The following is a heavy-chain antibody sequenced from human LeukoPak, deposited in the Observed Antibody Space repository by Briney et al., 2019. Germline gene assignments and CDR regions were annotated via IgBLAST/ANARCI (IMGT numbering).Heavy chain of an antibody. D-gene: IGHD3-9*01. Sequence: ASVKVSCKASGCTFTSYYMHWVRQAPGQGLEWMGIINPSGGSTSYAQKFQGRVTMTRDTSTSTVYMELSSLRSEDTAVYYCARASDGRLVIIKALYYFDYWGQGTLVTVSS. CDR2: INPSGGST. CDR1: GCTFTSYY. V-gene: IGHV1-46*01. CDR3: ARASDGRLVIIKALYYFDY. J-gene: IGHJ4*02.